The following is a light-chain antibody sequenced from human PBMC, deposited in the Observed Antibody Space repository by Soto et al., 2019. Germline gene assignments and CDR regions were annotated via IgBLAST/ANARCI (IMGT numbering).Light chain of an antibody. CDR3: SSYTSSSTYV. V-gene: IGLV6-57*04. CDR1: SGNIANNF. Sequence: NFMLTQPHSVSESPGRTVTISCTRNSGNIANNFVQWYQLRPGSAPSTVIFEDTRRPSGVPGRFSGSIDSSSNSASLTISGLQAEDEADYYCSSYTSSSTYVFGTGTKVTVL. CDR2: EDT. J-gene: IGLJ1*01.